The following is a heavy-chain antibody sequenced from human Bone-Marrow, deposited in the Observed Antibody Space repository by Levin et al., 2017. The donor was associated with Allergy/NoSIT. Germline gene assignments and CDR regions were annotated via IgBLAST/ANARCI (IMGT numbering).Heavy chain of an antibody. CDR2: IIPIFGTA. CDR1: GGTFSSYA. D-gene: IGHD6-13*01. Sequence: PPASVKVSCKASGGTFSSYAISWVRQAPGQGLEWMGGIIPIFGTANYAQKFQGRVTITADESTSTAYMELSSLRSEDTAVYYCARVYSSWFDYWGQGTLVTVSS. J-gene: IGHJ4*02. V-gene: IGHV1-69*13. CDR3: ARVYSSWFDY.